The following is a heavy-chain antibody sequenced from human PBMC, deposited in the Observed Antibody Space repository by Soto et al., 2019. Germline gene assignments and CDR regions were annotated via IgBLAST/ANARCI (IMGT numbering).Heavy chain of an antibody. J-gene: IGHJ5*02. CDR2: IYYSGST. CDR1: GGSISGYY. Sequence: PSETLSLTCTASGGSISGYYWSWIRQPPGKGLEWIGYIYYSGSTNYNPSLKSRVTISVDTSKNQFSLKLSSVTAADTAVYYCARDPIGYGGWFDPWGQGTLVTVSS. CDR3: ARDPIGYGGWFDP. V-gene: IGHV4-59*01. D-gene: IGHD5-12*01.